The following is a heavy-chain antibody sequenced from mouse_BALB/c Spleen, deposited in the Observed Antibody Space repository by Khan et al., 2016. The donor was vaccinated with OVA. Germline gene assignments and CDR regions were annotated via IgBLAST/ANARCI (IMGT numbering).Heavy chain of an antibody. CDR1: GFSLTSYG. CDR2: IWAGGST. J-gene: IGHJ2*01. CDR3: ARNSETDYLDY. D-gene: IGHD2-12*01. Sequence: QVQLKESGPGLVAPSQSLSITCTVSGFSLTSYGIHWVRQPPGKGLEWLGIIWAGGSTNYNSALMSRLSISKDNSRSQVFLKMNSLQTDDTAMYFCARNSETDYLDYWGQGTTLTVSS. V-gene: IGHV2-9*02.